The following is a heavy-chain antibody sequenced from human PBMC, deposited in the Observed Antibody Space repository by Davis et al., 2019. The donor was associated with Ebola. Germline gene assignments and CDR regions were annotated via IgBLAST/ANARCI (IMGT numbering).Heavy chain of an antibody. CDR1: GFTVSSNY. CDR2: IYSGGIT. Sequence: PGGSLRLSCAASGFTVSSNYMSWVRQAPGKGLEWVSVIYSGGITYYADSVKGRFTISRDNSKNTLYLEMNSLRAEDSAVYYCAKDGPSSSSDYWGQGTLVTVSS. V-gene: IGHV3-53*05. D-gene: IGHD6-6*01. J-gene: IGHJ4*02. CDR3: AKDGPSSSSDY.